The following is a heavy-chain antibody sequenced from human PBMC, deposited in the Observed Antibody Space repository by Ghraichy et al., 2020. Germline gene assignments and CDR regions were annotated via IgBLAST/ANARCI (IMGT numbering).Heavy chain of an antibody. CDR1: GFTVSSNY. Sequence: GGSLRLSCAASGFTVSSNYMSWVRQAPGKGLEWVSVIYSGGSTYYADSVKGRFTISRDNSKNTLYLQMNSLRAEDTAVYYCARPHPPYYDILTGYNDAFDIWGQGTMVTVSS. CDR3: ARPHPPYYDILTGYNDAFDI. CDR2: IYSGGST. D-gene: IGHD3-9*01. V-gene: IGHV3-53*01. J-gene: IGHJ3*02.